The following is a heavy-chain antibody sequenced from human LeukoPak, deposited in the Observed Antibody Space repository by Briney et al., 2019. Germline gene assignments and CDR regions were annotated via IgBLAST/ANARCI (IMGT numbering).Heavy chain of an antibody. CDR1: GYTFTSYA. V-gene: IGHV1-3*01. CDR3: ARDGEQWLGGIYYYGMDV. Sequence: ASVTVSCTASGYTFTSYAMHWVRQAPGQRLEWMGWINAGNGNTKYSQKFQGRVTITRDTSASTAYMELSSLRSEDTAVYYCARDGEQWLGGIYYYGMDVWGQGTTVTVSS. D-gene: IGHD6-19*01. CDR2: INAGNGNT. J-gene: IGHJ6*02.